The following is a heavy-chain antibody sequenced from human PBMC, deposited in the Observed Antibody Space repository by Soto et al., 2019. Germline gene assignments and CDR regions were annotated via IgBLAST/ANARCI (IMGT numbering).Heavy chain of an antibody. J-gene: IGHJ4*02. CDR1: GFTFSSYA. Sequence: QVQLEESGGGVVQPGRSLRLSCKGSGFTFSSYAIQWVRQAPGKGLEWVAAISDDGTNKHTADSVKGRFTISRDNSRNTVYLQVTSLRVEDTAVYYCVRRLTTTVTAMGYWGQVTPVTVSS. D-gene: IGHD4-17*01. V-gene: IGHV3-30-3*01. CDR3: VRRLTTTVTAMGY. CDR2: ISDDGTNK.